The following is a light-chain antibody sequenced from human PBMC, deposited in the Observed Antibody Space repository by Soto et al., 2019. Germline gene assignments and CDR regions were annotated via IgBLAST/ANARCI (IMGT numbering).Light chain of an antibody. J-gene: IGLJ2*01. Sequence: QSALTQPPSVSGSPGQSVTISCTGTSSDVGGYNYVSWYQQHPGKAPKLMIYEVSKRPSGVPDRFSGSKSGTTASLTISGLQAEDEADYYCSSYAGSHNVVFGGGTKVTVL. V-gene: IGLV2-8*01. CDR1: SSDVGGYNY. CDR2: EVS. CDR3: SSYAGSHNVV.